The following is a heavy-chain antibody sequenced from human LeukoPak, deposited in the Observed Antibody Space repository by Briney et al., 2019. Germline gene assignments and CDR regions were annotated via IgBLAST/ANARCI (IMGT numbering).Heavy chain of an antibody. V-gene: IGHV3-23*01. CDR3: AKTYKYNYNGMDV. CDR2: INGGASAT. D-gene: IGHD1-14*01. CDR1: GFTFSSYS. Sequence: GGSLRLSCVASGFTFSSYSMNWVRRAPGKGLERVSLINGGASATHYAESVKGRFTISRDNSQNILHLQMSSLRAEDTAVYYCAKTYKYNYNGMDVWGQGTTVTVSS. J-gene: IGHJ6*02.